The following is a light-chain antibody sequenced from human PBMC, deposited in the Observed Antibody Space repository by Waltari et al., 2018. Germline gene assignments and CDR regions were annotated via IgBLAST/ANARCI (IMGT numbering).Light chain of an antibody. J-gene: IGKJ5*01. CDR2: WAS. V-gene: IGKV4-1*01. Sequence: DIVMTQSPDSLAVSLGERATINCKSSQNILSSPNNKNSLAWYQPKPGQPPKLLIYWASTRESGVPDRFSGSASGTDFTLTISSLQPEDVAVYFCHHYYIPPLTFGQGTRLEIK. CDR3: HHYYIPPLT. CDR1: QNILSSPNNKNS.